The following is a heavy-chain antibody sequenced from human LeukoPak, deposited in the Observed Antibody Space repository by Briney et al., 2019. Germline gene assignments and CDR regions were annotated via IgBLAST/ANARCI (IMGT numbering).Heavy chain of an antibody. J-gene: IGHJ4*02. CDR3: AKDSISSGWYSLFFDY. V-gene: IGHV3-30*18. Sequence: GGSLRRSCAASGFTFSSYGMHWVRQAPGKGLEWVAAISYDGSNKYYADSVKGRFTISRDNSKNALYLQMNSLGAEDTAVYYCAKDSISSGWYSLFFDYWGQGTLVTVSS. CDR1: GFTFSSYG. D-gene: IGHD6-19*01. CDR2: ISYDGSNK.